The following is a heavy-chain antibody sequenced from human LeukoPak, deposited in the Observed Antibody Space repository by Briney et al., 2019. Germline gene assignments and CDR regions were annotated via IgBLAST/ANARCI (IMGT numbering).Heavy chain of an antibody. CDR1: GYTFTNYG. V-gene: IGHV1-18*01. J-gene: IGHJ5*02. CDR3: ARRYCSSTSCYVDWFDP. Sequence: ASVKVSCTASGYTFTNYGISWVRQAPGQGLEWMGWISANNGNRNYALKLQDRVSMTTDTSTSTAYMELRSLRSDDTAVYYCARRYCSSTSCYVDWFDPWGQGTLVTVSS. CDR2: ISANNGNR. D-gene: IGHD2-2*01.